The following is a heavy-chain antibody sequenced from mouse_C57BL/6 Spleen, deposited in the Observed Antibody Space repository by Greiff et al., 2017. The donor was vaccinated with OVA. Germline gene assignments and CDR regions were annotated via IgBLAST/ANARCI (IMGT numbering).Heavy chain of an antibody. J-gene: IGHJ4*01. CDR2: IDPEDGDT. CDR3: TFYYGNYEYYAMDY. V-gene: IGHV14-1*01. Sequence: EVQLQESGAELVRPGASVKLSCTASGFNIKDYYMHWVKQRPEQGLEWIGRIDPEDGDTEYAPKFQGKATMTADTSSNTAYLQLSSLTSEDTAVYYCTFYYGNYEYYAMDYWGQGTSVTVSS. CDR1: GFNIKDYY. D-gene: IGHD2-1*01.